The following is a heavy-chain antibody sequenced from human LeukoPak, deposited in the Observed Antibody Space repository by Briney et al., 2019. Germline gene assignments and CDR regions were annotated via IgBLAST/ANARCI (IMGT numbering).Heavy chain of an antibody. CDR2: MNPNSGNT. Sequence: ASVKVSCKASGYTFTSYDINWVRQATGQGLEWMGWMNPNSGNTGYAQKFQGRVTMTRNTSISTAYMELSSLRSEDTAVYYCARGVVVVAAADYYYYYGMDVWGQGTTVTVSS. D-gene: IGHD2-15*01. V-gene: IGHV1-8*01. CDR3: ARGVVVVAAADYYYYYGMDV. J-gene: IGHJ6*02. CDR1: GYTFTSYD.